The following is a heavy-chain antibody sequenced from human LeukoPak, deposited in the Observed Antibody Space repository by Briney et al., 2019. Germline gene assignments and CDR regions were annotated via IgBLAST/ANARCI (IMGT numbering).Heavy chain of an antibody. CDR1: GFTFSSYS. Sequence: GGSLRLSCAASGFTFSSYSMNWVRQAPGKGLEWVSSISSSSSYIYYADSVKGRFTISRDNAKNSLYLQMNSLRAEDTAVYYCARSRMITFGGVTDYWGQGTLVTVSS. D-gene: IGHD3-16*01. CDR2: ISSSSSYI. J-gene: IGHJ4*02. V-gene: IGHV3-21*01. CDR3: ARSRMITFGGVTDY.